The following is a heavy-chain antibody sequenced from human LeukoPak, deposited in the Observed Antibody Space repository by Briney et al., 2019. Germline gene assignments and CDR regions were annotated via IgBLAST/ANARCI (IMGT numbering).Heavy chain of an antibody. CDR2: ISYDGKYI. D-gene: IGHD4-17*01. CDR1: GFSFSTYG. J-gene: IGHJ4*02. V-gene: IGHV3-30*18. CDR3: AKCRPPWNGDYYFDS. Sequence: PGGSLRLSCAASGFSFSTYGIHWVRQAPGKALEWVASISYDGKYIYYADSVTGRFIISRDNSKNTVNLQMYSLRVEDTAVYYCAKCRPPWNGDYYFDSWGQGTLVTVSS.